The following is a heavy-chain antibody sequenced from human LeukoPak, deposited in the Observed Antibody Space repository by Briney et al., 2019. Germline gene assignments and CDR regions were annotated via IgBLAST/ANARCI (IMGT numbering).Heavy chain of an antibody. V-gene: IGHV1-8*03. CDR2: MNPNSGNT. D-gene: IGHD4-11*01. CDR3: ARAKVVRQGVTTRHYYMDV. J-gene: IGHJ6*03. CDR1: GYTFTSYD. Sequence: ASVKVSCKASGYTFTSYDINWVRQAPGQGLEWMGWMNPNSGNTGYAQKFQGRVTITRNTSISTAYMELSSLRSEDTAVYYCARAKVVRQGVTTRHYYMDVWGKGTTVTVSS.